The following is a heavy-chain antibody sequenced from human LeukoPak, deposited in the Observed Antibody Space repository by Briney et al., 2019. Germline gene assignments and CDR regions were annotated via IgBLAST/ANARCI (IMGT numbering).Heavy chain of an antibody. V-gene: IGHV3-48*04. J-gene: IGHJ4*02. CDR2: ISSSGSII. CDR1: GFTFSSYG. Sequence: GGSLRLSCAASGFTFSSYGMHWVRQAPGKGLEWISYISSSGSIIYYADSVKGRFTISRDNAKNSLYLQMNSLRAEDTAVYYCARDYGGSSPFDYWGQGTLVTVSS. D-gene: IGHD4-23*01. CDR3: ARDYGGSSPFDY.